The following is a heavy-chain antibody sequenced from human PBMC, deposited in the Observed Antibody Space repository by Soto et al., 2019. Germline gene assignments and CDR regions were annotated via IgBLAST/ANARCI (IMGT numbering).Heavy chain of an antibody. CDR1: GFRLSDYW. J-gene: IGHJ4*01. V-gene: IGHV3-74*01. CDR2: ISVDGGDT. CDR3: ARAPGQRQIEY. Sequence: PGGSLRLSCAASGFRLSDYWMHWVRQVPGKGLLWVSRISVDGGDTTYAESVKGRFTISRDNAKNTLYLQMDTLRAEDTAIYYCARAPGQRQIEYWGHGSLVTVSS.